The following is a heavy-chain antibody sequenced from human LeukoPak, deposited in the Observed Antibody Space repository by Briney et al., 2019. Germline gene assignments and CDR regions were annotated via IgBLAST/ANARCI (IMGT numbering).Heavy chain of an antibody. V-gene: IGHV4-61*02. J-gene: IGHJ3*02. CDR2: IYTSGST. CDR3: ARDSTIFGVVIGNDAFDI. D-gene: IGHD3-3*01. CDR1: GGSISSGNYY. Sequence: NPSQTLSLTCTVSGGSISSGNYYWSWIRQPAGKGLEWIGRIYTSGSTNYNPSLKSRVTISVDTSKNQFSLKLSSVTAADTAVYYCARDSTIFGVVIGNDAFDIWGQGTMVTVSS.